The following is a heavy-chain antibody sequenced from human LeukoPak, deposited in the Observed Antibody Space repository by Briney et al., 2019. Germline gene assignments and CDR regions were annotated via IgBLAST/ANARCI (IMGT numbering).Heavy chain of an antibody. J-gene: IGHJ4*02. D-gene: IGHD6-19*01. CDR3: ARVHDSDWYFDY. CDR1: GYSFTTYY. CDR2: IKPSGSST. Sequence: ASVKVSCKASGYSFTTYYMHWVRQAPGQGLEWMGIIKPSGSSTSYAQKFQDRVTMTRDTSTSTVYMDLSSLRSEDTAVYYCARVHDSDWYFDYWGQGTLVTVSS. V-gene: IGHV1-46*01.